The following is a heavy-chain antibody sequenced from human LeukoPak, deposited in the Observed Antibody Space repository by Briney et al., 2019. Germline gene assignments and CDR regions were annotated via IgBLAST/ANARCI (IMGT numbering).Heavy chain of an antibody. CDR2: IYYSGST. Sequence: SETLSLTCTVSGGSISSYYWSWIRQPPGTGLEWIGYIYYSGSTNYNPSLKSRVTISVDTSKNQFSLKLSSVTAADTAVYYCARLRYYGSGSYLVTGNWFDPWGQGTLVTVSS. J-gene: IGHJ5*02. CDR1: GGSISSYY. CDR3: ARLRYYGSGSYLVTGNWFDP. D-gene: IGHD3-10*01. V-gene: IGHV4-59*08.